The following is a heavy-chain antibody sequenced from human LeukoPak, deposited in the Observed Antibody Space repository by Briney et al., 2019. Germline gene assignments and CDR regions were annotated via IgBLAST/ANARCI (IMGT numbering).Heavy chain of an antibody. CDR1: GFMFRDYW. CDR3: ARARKYYYYYMDV. CDR2: IRPDGDDK. J-gene: IGHJ6*03. Sequence: GGSLRLSCAVSGFMFRDYWMAWVRQAPGKGLEWVANIRPDGDDKYYVESVRGRFTISRENAKNSLYLQMNSLRAGDTAVYYCARARKYYYYYMDVWGKGTTVTVSS. V-gene: IGHV3-7*01.